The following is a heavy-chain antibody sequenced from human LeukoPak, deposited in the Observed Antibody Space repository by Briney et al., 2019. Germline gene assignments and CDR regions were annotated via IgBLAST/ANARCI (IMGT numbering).Heavy chain of an antibody. CDR2: IYHSGST. CDR3: ARGTVVVPAATNWFDP. J-gene: IGHJ5*02. V-gene: IGHV4-4*02. D-gene: IGHD2-2*01. CDR1: GGSISSSNW. Sequence: SGTLSLTCAVSGGSISSSNWWSWVRPPPGKGLEWIGEIYHSGSTSYNPSLKSRVTISVDKSKNQFSLKLSSVTAADTAVYYCARGTVVVPAATNWFDPWGQGTLVTVSS.